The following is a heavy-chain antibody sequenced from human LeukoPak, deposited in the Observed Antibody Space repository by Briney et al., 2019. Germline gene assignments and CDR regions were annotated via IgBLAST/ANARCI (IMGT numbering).Heavy chain of an antibody. J-gene: IGHJ2*01. V-gene: IGHV3-9*01. D-gene: IGHD3-10*01. CDR3: ARGLGGDQGYFDL. CDR1: GFIFDDYA. CDR2: ISWNSGSL. Sequence: GGSLRLSCAASGFIFDDYAMHWVRQAPGKGLEWVSGISWNSGSLAYADSVKGRFTISRDNAKNSLYLQMNSLRAEDTALYYCARGLGGDQGYFDLWGRGTLATVSS.